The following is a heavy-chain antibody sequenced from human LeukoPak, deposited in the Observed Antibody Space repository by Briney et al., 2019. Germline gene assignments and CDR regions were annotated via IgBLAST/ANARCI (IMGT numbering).Heavy chain of an antibody. Sequence: SETLSLTCTVSGGSISSYYWSWIRQPPGKGLEWIGYIYYSGSTNYNPSLKSRVTISVDTSKNQFSLKLSSVTAADTAVYYCARGGYCGGDCYFYYWGRGTLVTVSS. CDR2: IYYSGST. CDR3: ARGGYCGGDCYFYY. J-gene: IGHJ4*02. D-gene: IGHD2-21*02. V-gene: IGHV4-59*01. CDR1: GGSISSYY.